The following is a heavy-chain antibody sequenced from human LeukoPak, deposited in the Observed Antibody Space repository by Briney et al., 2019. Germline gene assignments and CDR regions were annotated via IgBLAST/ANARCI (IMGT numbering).Heavy chain of an antibody. CDR1: GGSMSTYY. Sequence: PSETLSLTCTVSGGSMSTYYWSWIRQPPGKGLEWIGYIYYGGSTNYNPSLKSRITISVDTSKNQFSLKLSSVTAADTAVYYCARVGDSSGWYLDRWGQGTLVTVSS. CDR3: ARVGDSSGWYLDR. CDR2: IYYGGST. J-gene: IGHJ5*02. D-gene: IGHD6-19*01. V-gene: IGHV4-59*08.